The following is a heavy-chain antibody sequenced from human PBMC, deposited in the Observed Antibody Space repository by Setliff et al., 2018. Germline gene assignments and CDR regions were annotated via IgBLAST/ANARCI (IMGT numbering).Heavy chain of an antibody. CDR2: IIPILRTA. CDR3: ASAYYGSGIYGMDV. V-gene: IGHV1-69*05. CDR1: GGTFSSYA. Sequence: SVKVSCKASGGTFSSYAISWVRQAPGQGLEWMGGIIPILRTADYAQKFQGRVTVTTDESTSTAYMELSSLRSEDTAVYYCASAYYGSGIYGMDVWGQGTTVTVS. D-gene: IGHD3-10*01. J-gene: IGHJ6*02.